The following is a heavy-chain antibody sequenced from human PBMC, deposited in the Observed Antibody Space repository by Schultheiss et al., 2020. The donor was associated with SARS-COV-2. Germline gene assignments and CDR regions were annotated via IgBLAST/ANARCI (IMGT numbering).Heavy chain of an antibody. CDR3: ARGEYSGSYSGYYYYGMDV. V-gene: IGHV3-30*03. Sequence: GGSLRLSCAASGFTFSSYGMHWVRQAPGKGLEWVAVISYDGSNKYYADSVKGRFTISRDNSKNTLYLQMNSLRAEDTAVYYCARGEYSGSYSGYYYYGMDVWGQGTTVTVSS. CDR2: ISYDGSNK. D-gene: IGHD1-26*01. CDR1: GFTFSSYG. J-gene: IGHJ6*02.